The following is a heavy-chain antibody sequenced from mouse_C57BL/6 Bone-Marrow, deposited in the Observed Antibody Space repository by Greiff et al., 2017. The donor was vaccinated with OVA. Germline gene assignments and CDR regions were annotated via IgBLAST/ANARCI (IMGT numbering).Heavy chain of an antibody. CDR1: GYAFSSYW. V-gene: IGHV1-80*01. CDR3: ARRPLYYGNYEGYWYFDV. D-gene: IGHD2-1*01. CDR2: IYPGDGDT. Sequence: VQLQQSGAELVKPGASVKISCKASGYAFSSYWMNWVKQRPGKGLEWIGQIYPGDGDTNYNGKFKGKATLTADKSSSTAYMQLSSLTSEDSAVYYCARRPLYYGNYEGYWYFDVWGTGTTDTVSS. J-gene: IGHJ1*03.